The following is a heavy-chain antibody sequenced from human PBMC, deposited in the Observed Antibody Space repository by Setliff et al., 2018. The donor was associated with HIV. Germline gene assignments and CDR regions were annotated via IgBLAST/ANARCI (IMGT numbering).Heavy chain of an antibody. CDR2: IYYSGST. CDR3: AVFSYNFWVYRFDH. J-gene: IGHJ4*02. D-gene: IGHD3-3*01. V-gene: IGHV4-31*03. CDR1: GGSTTSGGYY. Sequence: TSETLSLTCSVSGGSTTSGGYYWSWIRQHPGKGLEYIGYIYYSGSTYYNPPLKSRVTVSIDTSTQQFFLNVISVTAADTAVYYCAVFSYNFWVYRFDHWGQGALVTVSS.